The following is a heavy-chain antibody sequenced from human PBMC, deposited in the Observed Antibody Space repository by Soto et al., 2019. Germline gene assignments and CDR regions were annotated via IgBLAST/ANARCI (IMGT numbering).Heavy chain of an antibody. J-gene: IGHJ6*02. CDR3: ARTPNYGYCSSTSCYAGYYYYGMDV. CDR2: IYYSGST. Sequence: SETLSLTCTVSGGSISSYYWSWIRQPPGKGLEWIGYIYYSGSTNYNPSLKSRVTISVDTSKNQFSLKLSSVTAADTAVYYCARTPNYGYCSSTSCYAGYYYYGMDVWGQGTTVTV. V-gene: IGHV4-59*01. CDR1: GGSISSYY. D-gene: IGHD2-2*03.